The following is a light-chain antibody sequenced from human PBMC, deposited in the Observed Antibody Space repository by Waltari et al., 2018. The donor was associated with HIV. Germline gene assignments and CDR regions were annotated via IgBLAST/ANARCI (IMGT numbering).Light chain of an antibody. J-gene: IGKJ2*01. Sequence: EIVMTQSTATLSVSPGERATLSCRASQSISSNLGWYQLKPGQAPRLLIYCASTRATGFPARFSGSGSGTEFTLTISSLQTEDFAVYYCQQYNNWPPSYTFGQGTKLEIK. CDR2: CAS. CDR3: QQYNNWPPSYT. CDR1: QSISSN. V-gene: IGKV3-15*01.